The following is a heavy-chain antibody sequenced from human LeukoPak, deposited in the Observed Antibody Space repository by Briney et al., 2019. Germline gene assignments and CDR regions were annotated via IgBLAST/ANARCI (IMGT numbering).Heavy chain of an antibody. J-gene: IGHJ4*02. V-gene: IGHV1-69*13. CDR1: GGTFSSYA. CDR3: ARDNCSGGSCYRYSGYYFGY. Sequence: SVKVSCKASGGTFSSYAISWVRQALGQGLEWMGGIIPIFGTANYAQKFQGRVTITADESTSTAYMELSSLRSEDTAVYYCARDNCSGGSCYRYSGYYFGYWGQGTLVTVSS. D-gene: IGHD2-15*01. CDR2: IIPIFGTA.